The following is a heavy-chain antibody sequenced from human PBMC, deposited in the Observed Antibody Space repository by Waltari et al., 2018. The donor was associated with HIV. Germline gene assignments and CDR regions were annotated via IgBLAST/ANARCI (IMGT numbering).Heavy chain of an antibody. V-gene: IGHV1-69*01. CDR2: IIPVFGTT. J-gene: IGHJ2*01. D-gene: IGHD2-15*01. CDR3: ARMATVVDWYFDL. Sequence: QVQLVQSGAEVMKPGSSVKVSCKPSGGTFNNYAITWVRQAPGQGLEWMGGIIPVFGTTNDAQKYQGRLTIIADESTSTGYMELSSLRSEDTAVYYCARMATVVDWYFDLGGRGTLVTVSS. CDR1: GGTFNNYA.